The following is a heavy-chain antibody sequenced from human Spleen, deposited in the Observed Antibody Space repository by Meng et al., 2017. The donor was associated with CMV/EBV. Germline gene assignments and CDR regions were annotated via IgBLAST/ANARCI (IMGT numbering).Heavy chain of an antibody. J-gene: IGHJ3*02. D-gene: IGHD5-12*01. CDR2: IYYSGST. V-gene: IGHV4-61*01. CDR1: GYSISSGYY. CDR3: ARAHIYSGYDTGRAFDI. Sequence: GSLRLSCTVSGYSISSGYYWSWIRQPPGKGLEWIGYIYYSGSTNYNPSLKSRVTISVDTSKNQFSLKLTSVTAADTAVYYCARAHIYSGYDTGRAFDIWGQGTMVTVSS.